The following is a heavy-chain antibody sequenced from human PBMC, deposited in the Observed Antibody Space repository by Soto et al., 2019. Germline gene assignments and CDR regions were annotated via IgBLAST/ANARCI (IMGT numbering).Heavy chain of an antibody. J-gene: IGHJ5*02. D-gene: IGHD2-8*01. CDR2: INHSGST. Sequence: SETLSLTCAVYGGSFSGYYWSWIRQPPGKGLEWIGEINHSGSTNYNPSLKSRVTISVDTSKNQFSLKLSSVTAADTAVYYCARGLPRVNCTNGVCRWFDPWGQGTLVTVSS. CDR3: ARGLPRVNCTNGVCRWFDP. V-gene: IGHV4-34*01. CDR1: GGSFSGYY.